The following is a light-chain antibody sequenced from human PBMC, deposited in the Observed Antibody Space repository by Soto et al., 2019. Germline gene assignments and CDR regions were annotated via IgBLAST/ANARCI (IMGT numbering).Light chain of an antibody. Sequence: DIQMTQSPSSLSASVEDRVTITCRASHGISNYLAWYQQKPGKVPKLLICAASTLQSGVPSRFSGSGSGTDFTLTISSLQPEDVATYYCQKYNSAPLTFGGGTKVEIK. CDR3: QKYNSAPLT. V-gene: IGKV1-27*01. CDR1: HGISNY. CDR2: AAS. J-gene: IGKJ4*01.